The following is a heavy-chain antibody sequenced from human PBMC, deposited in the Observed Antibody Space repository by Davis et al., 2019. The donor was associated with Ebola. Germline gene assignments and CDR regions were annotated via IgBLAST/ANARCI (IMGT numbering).Heavy chain of an antibody. Sequence: GESLKISCKGSGYSFTSYWIGWVRQMPGKGLEWMGIIYPGDSDTRYSPSFQGQFTISADKASSTAYLQWSSLKASDTGIYFCARHKGFSSNGELDPWGQGTLVTVSP. CDR1: GYSFTSYW. CDR2: IYPGDSDT. J-gene: IGHJ5*02. D-gene: IGHD2-2*01. V-gene: IGHV5-51*01. CDR3: ARHKGFSSNGELDP.